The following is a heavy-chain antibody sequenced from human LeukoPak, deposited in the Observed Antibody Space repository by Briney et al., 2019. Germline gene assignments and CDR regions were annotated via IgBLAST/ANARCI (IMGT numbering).Heavy chain of an antibody. J-gene: IGHJ4*02. CDR2: IKPDGSVI. CDR1: GFTLSNYW. Sequence: PGGSLRLSCAASGFTLSNYWMAWVRQAPGRGLEWVASIKPDGSVIYYGDSVKGRFSLSRDNTKNSLYLQMNSLRAEDTAVYYCARDSLRPFDYWGQGTLVTVSS. V-gene: IGHV3-7*01. CDR3: ARDSLRPFDY. D-gene: IGHD3-16*01.